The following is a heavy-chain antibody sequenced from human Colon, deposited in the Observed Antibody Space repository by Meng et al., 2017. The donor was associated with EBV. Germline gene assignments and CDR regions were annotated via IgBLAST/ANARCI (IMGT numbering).Heavy chain of an antibody. CDR1: GFTFSSYS. CDR3: AREWGAVTTLNGGNFDY. Sequence: EVQLVESGGGLVKPGESLRVPCADSGFTFSSYSMNWVRQAPGKGLECVSSISPSSSYIYYADSVKGRFTISRDNAKNSLYLQMNSLRAEDTAVYYCAREWGAVTTLNGGNFDYWGQGTLVTVSS. V-gene: IGHV3-21*01. CDR2: ISPSSSYI. J-gene: IGHJ4*02. D-gene: IGHD4-17*01.